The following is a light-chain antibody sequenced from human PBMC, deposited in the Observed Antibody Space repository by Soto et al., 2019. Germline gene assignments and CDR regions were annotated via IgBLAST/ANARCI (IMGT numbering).Light chain of an antibody. V-gene: IGKV3-20*01. CDR3: QQYGSSPYT. CDR2: GAS. CDR1: QSVSSSY. Sequence: EIVLTQSPGTLSLSPGERATLSCRASQSVSSSYLAWYQQKPGQAPRLLIYGASSRATGIPDRFSGSGSGKDFNITISRLEPEDFAVYYCQQYGSSPYTFGQGTKLEIK. J-gene: IGKJ2*01.